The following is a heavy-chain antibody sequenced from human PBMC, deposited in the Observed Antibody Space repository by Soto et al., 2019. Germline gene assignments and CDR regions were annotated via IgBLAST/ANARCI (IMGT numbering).Heavy chain of an antibody. J-gene: IGHJ3*02. CDR3: ARLHLPALQGAFDI. D-gene: IGHD2-2*01. V-gene: IGHV4-4*07. Sequence: WTWIRPSAGKGLEWIGRISTSGRTTYNPSLKSRVTMSIDTSRNQFSLTLISVTAADTALYYCARLHLPALQGAFDIWGQGTMVTVSS. CDR2: ISTSGRT.